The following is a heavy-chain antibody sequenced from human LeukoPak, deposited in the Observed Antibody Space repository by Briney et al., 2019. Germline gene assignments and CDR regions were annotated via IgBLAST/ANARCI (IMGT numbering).Heavy chain of an antibody. CDR3: ARGYDILTQFDY. D-gene: IGHD3-9*01. CDR2: ISAYNGNT. Sequence: ASVKVSCKASGGTFSSYAISWVRQAPGQGLEWMGWISAYNGNTNYAQKLQGRVTMTTDTSTSTAYMELRSLRSDDTAVYYCARGYDILTQFDYWGQGTLVTVSS. V-gene: IGHV1-18*01. J-gene: IGHJ4*02. CDR1: GGTFSSYA.